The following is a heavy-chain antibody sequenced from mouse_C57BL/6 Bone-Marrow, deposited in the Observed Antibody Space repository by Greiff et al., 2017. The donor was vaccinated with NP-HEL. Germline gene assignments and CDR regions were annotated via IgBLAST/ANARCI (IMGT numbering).Heavy chain of an antibody. V-gene: IGHV1-15*01. J-gene: IGHJ4*01. D-gene: IGHD1-1*01. Sequence: VQLQQPGAELVRPGASVTLSCKASGYTFTDYEMHWVKQTPVHGLEWIGAIDPETGGTAYNQKFKGKAILTADKSSSTAYMELRSLTSEDSAVYYCTRGLLISTRPGYAMDYWGQGTSVTVSS. CDR2: IDPETGGT. CDR1: GYTFTDYE. CDR3: TRGLLISTRPGYAMDY.